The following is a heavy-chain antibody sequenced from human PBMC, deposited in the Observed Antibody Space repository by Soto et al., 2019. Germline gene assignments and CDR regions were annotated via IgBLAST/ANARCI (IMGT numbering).Heavy chain of an antibody. CDR1: GFTFSDYY. Sequence: QVPLVESGGGLVKPGGSLRLSCEASGFTFSDYYMSWIRQAPGKGLEWVSYISSSSSYTNYADSVKGRFTISRDNAKNSLYLQMNSLRAEDTAVYYCALESAAWVNWGQGTLVTVSS. J-gene: IGHJ4*02. CDR2: ISSSSSYT. D-gene: IGHD6-13*01. CDR3: ALESAAWVN. V-gene: IGHV3-11*06.